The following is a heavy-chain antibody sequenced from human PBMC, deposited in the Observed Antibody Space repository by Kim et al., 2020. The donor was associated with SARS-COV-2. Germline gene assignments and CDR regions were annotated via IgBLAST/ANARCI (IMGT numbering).Heavy chain of an antibody. V-gene: IGHV3-23*01. Sequence: GRFTISRDNSKNTLYLQMNSLRAEDTAVYYCAKGGYDSSGPYYYYYGMDVWGQGTTVTVSS. CDR3: AKGGYDSSGPYYYYYGMDV. D-gene: IGHD3-22*01. J-gene: IGHJ6*02.